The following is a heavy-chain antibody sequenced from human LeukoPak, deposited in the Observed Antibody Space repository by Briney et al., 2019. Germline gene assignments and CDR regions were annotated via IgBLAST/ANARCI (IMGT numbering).Heavy chain of an antibody. Sequence: SETLSLTCTVSGGSISSYYWSWIRQPPGKGLEWIGYIYYSGSTNYNPSLKGRVTISLDTSKNQFSLKLSSVTAADTAVYYCARGGLWSGYYGWGQRTLVTISS. CDR3: ARGGLWSGYYG. CDR2: IYYSGST. J-gene: IGHJ4*02. V-gene: IGHV4-59*01. CDR1: GGSISSYY. D-gene: IGHD3-3*01.